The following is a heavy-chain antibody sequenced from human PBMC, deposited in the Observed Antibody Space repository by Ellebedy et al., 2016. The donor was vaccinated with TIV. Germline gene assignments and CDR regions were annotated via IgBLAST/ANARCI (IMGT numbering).Heavy chain of an antibody. Sequence: GESLKISXAASGFTFRLYSFNWVRQAPGQGLEWVSFINNYGGAISYTDSVKGRFSISRDNSKNTLFLQMDTLRAEDTAIYYCARDLPMVLVPWYFDSWGQGTLVSVSS. V-gene: IGHV3-48*01. D-gene: IGHD4/OR15-4a*01. CDR1: GFTFRLYS. CDR3: ARDLPMVLVPWYFDS. CDR2: INNYGGAI. J-gene: IGHJ4*02.